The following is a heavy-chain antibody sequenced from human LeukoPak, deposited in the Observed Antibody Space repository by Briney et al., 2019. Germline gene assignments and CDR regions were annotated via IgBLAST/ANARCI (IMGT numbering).Heavy chain of an antibody. D-gene: IGHD4-17*01. V-gene: IGHV4-59*12. CDR2: IYYVGST. CDR3: ARGAAYGDYVFNY. J-gene: IGHJ4*02. Sequence: SETLSLTCTVSGGSISSYYWSWIRQPPGKGLEWIGYIYYVGSTNYNLSLRSRATMSVDTSKNQFSLKLTSVTAADTAVYYCARGAAYGDYVFNYWGQGTLVTVSS. CDR1: GGSISSYY.